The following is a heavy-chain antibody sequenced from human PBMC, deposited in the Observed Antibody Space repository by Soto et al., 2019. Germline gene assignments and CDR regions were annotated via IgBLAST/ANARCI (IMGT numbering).Heavy chain of an antibody. V-gene: IGHV1-3*01. CDR2: IHADNGNA. CDR1: GYSFSYYN. D-gene: IGHD1-1*01. J-gene: IGHJ2*01. Sequence: QVQIVQSGAEVKKPGASVKLSCKGSGYSFSYYNVHWVRQAPGQRLEWMGWIHADNGNAKYSQKFQGRVTITRDPSGNTAYMGLSNLRSEDTAVYYCARELDYWYFDLWGRGTLVTVSS. CDR3: ARELDYWYFDL.